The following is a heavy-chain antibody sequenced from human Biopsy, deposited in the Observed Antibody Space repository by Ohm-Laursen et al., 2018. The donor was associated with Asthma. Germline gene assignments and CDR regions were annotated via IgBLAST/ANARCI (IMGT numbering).Heavy chain of an antibody. CDR3: ARVVSYGDIYFGIDV. CDR1: GGYTGSSDHH. V-gene: IGHV4-30-4*01. J-gene: IGHJ6*02. D-gene: IGHD4-17*01. Sequence: TLSLTCRVSGGYTGSSDHHWAWIRQAPGKGLEWIGFVFWSGSTHYSRSLERRVSISIDTATNEFSMKLWSVTPADTAVYFCARVVSYGDIYFGIDVWGPGSTVVVS. CDR2: VFWSGST.